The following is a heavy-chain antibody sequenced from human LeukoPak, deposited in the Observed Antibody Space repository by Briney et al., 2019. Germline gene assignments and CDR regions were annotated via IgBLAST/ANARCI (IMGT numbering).Heavy chain of an antibody. V-gene: IGHV3-30*18. J-gene: IGHJ6*02. Sequence: GGSLRLSCAASGFTFSSYGMHWVRQAPAKGLEWVAVISYDGSNKYYADSVKGRFTISRDNSKNTLYLQMNSLRAEDTAVYYCAKDMGRYCSSTSCYNYYYYGVDVGGQGTTVTVSS. CDR1: GFTFSSYG. D-gene: IGHD2-2*02. CDR3: AKDMGRYCSSTSCYNYYYYGVDV. CDR2: ISYDGSNK.